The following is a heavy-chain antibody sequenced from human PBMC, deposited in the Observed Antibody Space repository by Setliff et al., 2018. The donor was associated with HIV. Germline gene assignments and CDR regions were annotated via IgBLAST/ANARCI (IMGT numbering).Heavy chain of an antibody. CDR1: GDSISSSIYY. D-gene: IGHD6-6*01. CDR3: ARGGGTSSPIDYHYYIDV. Sequence: SETLSLTCTVSGDSISSSIYYWGWVRQPPGKGLEWIGGIYYTGSPFYNPSLKSRVTISVATSNNQFSLKLSSVTAADTAVYYCARGGGTSSPIDYHYYIDVWGKGTTVTVSS. CDR2: IYYTGSP. V-gene: IGHV4-39*01. J-gene: IGHJ6*03.